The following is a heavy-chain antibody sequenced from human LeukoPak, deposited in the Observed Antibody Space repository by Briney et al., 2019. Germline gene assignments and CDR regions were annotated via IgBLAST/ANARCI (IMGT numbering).Heavy chain of an antibody. V-gene: IGHV4-59*01. D-gene: IGHD3-10*01. J-gene: IGHJ4*02. CDR3: AREVVRGVIRALDY. Sequence: KPSETLSLTCTVSGGSISSYYWSWNRQPPGKGLEWIGYIYSSGRTNYNPSLKSRGTISVDTSKNQFSLKLSSVTAADTAVYYCAREVVRGVIRALDYWGQGTLVTVSS. CDR2: IYSSGRT. CDR1: GGSISSYY.